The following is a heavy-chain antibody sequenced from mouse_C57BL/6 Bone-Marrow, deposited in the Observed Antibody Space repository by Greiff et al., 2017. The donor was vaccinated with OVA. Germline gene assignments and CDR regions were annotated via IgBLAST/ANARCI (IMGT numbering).Heavy chain of an antibody. CDR3: ASLTTVVATD. J-gene: IGHJ2*01. CDR1: GYTFTSYG. V-gene: IGHV1-81*01. CDR2: IYPRSGNT. Sequence: VQLQQSGAELARPGASVKLSCKASGYTFTSYGISWVKQRTGQGLEWIGEIYPRSGNTYYNEKFKGKATLTADKSSSTAYMGLRSLTSEDSAVYFCASLTTVVATDWGQGTTLTVSS. D-gene: IGHD1-1*01.